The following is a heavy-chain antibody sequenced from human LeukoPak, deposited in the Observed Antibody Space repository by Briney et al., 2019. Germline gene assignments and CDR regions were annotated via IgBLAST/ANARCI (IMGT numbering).Heavy chain of an antibody. J-gene: IGHJ4*02. D-gene: IGHD2-2*01. V-gene: IGHV1-2*02. Sequence: ASVKVSCKASGYTFTAYYMHWVRQAPGQGLEWMGWINPNSGGTNYAQKFQGRVTMTRDTSISTAYMELSRLRSDDTAVYYCARDLKSRTLTIDYWGQGTLVTVSS. CDR2: INPNSGGT. CDR3: ARDLKSRTLTIDY. CDR1: GYTFTAYY.